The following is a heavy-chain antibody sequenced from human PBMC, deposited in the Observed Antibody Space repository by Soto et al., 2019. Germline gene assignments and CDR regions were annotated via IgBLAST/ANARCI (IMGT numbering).Heavy chain of an antibody. CDR1: GYKFSNYF. V-gene: IGHV1-46*03. CDR3: ARGRYSSSWGYYFDY. CDR2: INPISGGA. J-gene: IGHJ4*02. D-gene: IGHD6-13*01. Sequence: ASVKVSCKTSGYKFSNYFIHWVRQAPGQGLQWMGIINPISGGATHAQKFQGRVTMTRDTSTSTVYMELSSLRSEDTAVYYCARGRYSSSWGYYFDYWGQGTLVTVSS.